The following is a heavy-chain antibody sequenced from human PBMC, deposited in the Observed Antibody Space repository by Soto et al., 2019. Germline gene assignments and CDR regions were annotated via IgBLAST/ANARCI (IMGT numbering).Heavy chain of an antibody. CDR1: VYTFTSYE. CDR3: ARTLYGDNVDY. CDR2: MNPISGNT. J-gene: IGHJ4*02. Sequence: QGQLVQSGAEVKKPGASVKVSCKASVYTFTSYEINWVGQATGQGLEWMGWMNPISGNTGCAQKFQGRITMTRNTPLSTAYMELSSVRSEDTAVYYCARTLYGDNVDYWGQGTLVTVSS. V-gene: IGHV1-8*01. D-gene: IGHD4-17*01.